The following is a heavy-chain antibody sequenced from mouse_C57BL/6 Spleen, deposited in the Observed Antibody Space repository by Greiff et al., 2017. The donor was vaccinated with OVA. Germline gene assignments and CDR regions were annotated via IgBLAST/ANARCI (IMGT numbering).Heavy chain of an antibody. CDR3: TRDKGSSYPFDY. CDR2: ISSGGDYI. D-gene: IGHD1-1*01. J-gene: IGHJ2*01. CDR1: GFTFSSYA. Sequence: EVQGVESGEGLVKPGGSLKLSCAASGFTFSSYAMSWVRQTPEKRLEWVAYISSGGDYIYYADTVKGRFTISRDNARNTLYLQMSSLKSEDTAMYYCTRDKGSSYPFDYWGQGTTLTVSS. V-gene: IGHV5-9-1*02.